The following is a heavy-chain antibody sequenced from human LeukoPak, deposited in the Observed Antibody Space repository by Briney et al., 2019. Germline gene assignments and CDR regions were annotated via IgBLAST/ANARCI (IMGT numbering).Heavy chain of an antibody. D-gene: IGHD4-17*01. J-gene: IGHJ4*02. CDR3: AKDLSYGDMFDY. V-gene: IGHV3-23*01. CDR1: GFTFSSYA. Sequence: TGGSLRLSCAASGFTFSSYAMSWVRQAPGKGLEWVSAISGSGGSTYYADSVKGRFTISRDNSKNTLYLQMNSLRAEDTAVYYCAKDLSYGDMFDYWGQGTLVTGPS. CDR2: ISGSGGST.